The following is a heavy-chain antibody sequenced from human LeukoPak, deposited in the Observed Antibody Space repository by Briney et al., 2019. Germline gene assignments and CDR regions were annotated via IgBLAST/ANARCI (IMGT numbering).Heavy chain of an antibody. J-gene: IGHJ3*02. CDR3: ARKIAAAGRAWWDAFDI. V-gene: IGHV3-7*03. CDR2: IKQDGSTK. Sequence: GGSLRLSCAASGFSFSRYWMIWVRQAPGKGLEWVANIKQDGSTKNYVDSVKGRFTISRDNAKTSLYLQMNSLRAEDTALYYCARKIAAAGRAWWDAFDIWGQGTMVTVSS. CDR1: GFSFSRYW. D-gene: IGHD6-13*01.